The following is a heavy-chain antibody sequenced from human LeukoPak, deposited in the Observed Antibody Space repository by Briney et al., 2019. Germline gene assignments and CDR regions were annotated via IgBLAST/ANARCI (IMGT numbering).Heavy chain of an antibody. CDR2: IIPIFGTA. CDR3: ARDLLCDSSGYVLDY. D-gene: IGHD3-22*01. J-gene: IGHJ4*02. CDR1: GGTFSSYA. Sequence: SVTVSCKASGGTFSSYAISWVRQAPGHALEWMGGIIPIFGTANYAQTFKARVTIPPDESTSPAYMELSSLRSEDTAVYYCARDLLCDSSGYVLDYWGQGTLVTVSS. V-gene: IGHV1-69*01.